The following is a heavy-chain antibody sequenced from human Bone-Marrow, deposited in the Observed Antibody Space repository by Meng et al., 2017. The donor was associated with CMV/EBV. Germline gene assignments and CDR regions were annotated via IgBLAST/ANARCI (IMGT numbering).Heavy chain of an antibody. J-gene: IGHJ5*02. CDR1: GFTFSSYG. CDR3: AKESSGWGYKWFDP. CDR2: IRYDGSNK. D-gene: IGHD6-19*01. Sequence: GESLKISCAASGFTFSSYGMHWVRQAPGKGLEWVAFIRYDGSNKYYADSVKGRFTISRDNSKSTLYLQMNSLRAEDTAVYYCAKESSGWGYKWFDPWGQGTLVTVSS. V-gene: IGHV3-30*02.